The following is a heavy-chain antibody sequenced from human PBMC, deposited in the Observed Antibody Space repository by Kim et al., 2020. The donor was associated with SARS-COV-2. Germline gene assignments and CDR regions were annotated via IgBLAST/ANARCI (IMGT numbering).Heavy chain of an antibody. D-gene: IGHD5-12*01. CDR3: ARDGKHGYNTYYYYYYGMDV. CDR1: GFTFSSYS. V-gene: IGHV3-48*02. CDR2: ISSSSSTI. J-gene: IGHJ6*02. Sequence: GGSLRLSCAASGFTFSSYSMNWVRQAPGKGLEWVSYISSSSSTIYYADSVKGRFTISRYNAKTSLYLQMNSLRDEDTAVYYCARDGKHGYNTYYYYYYGMDVWGQGTTVTVSS.